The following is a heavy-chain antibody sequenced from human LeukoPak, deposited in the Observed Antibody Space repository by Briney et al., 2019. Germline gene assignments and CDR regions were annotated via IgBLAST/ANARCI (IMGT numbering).Heavy chain of an antibody. CDR1: DGSINSYY. J-gene: IGHJ4*02. Sequence: SETLSLTCSVSDGSINSYYWNWIRRPPGKGLEWIGSIYYSGSTYYNPSLKSRVTISVDTSKNQLSLKLSSVTAADTAVYYCARKAYSYGYALDSWGQGTLVTVSS. V-gene: IGHV4-59*05. CDR3: ARKAYSYGYALDS. D-gene: IGHD5-18*01. CDR2: IYYSGST.